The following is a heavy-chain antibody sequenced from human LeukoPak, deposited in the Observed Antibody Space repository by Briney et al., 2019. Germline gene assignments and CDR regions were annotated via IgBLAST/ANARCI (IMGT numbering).Heavy chain of an antibody. V-gene: IGHV4-34*01. CDR2: INHSGST. CDR1: GFTFSSYE. CDR3: ARGSIGSRMDV. Sequence: GSLRLSCAASGFTFSSYEMNWIRQPPGKGLEWIGEINHSGSTNYNPSLKSRVTISVDTSKNQFSLKLSSVTAADTAVSYCARGSIGSRMDVWGQGTTVTVSS. J-gene: IGHJ6*02.